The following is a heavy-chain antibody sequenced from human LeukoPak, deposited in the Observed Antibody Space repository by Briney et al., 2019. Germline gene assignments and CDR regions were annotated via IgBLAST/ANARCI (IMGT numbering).Heavy chain of an antibody. J-gene: IGHJ4*02. D-gene: IGHD3-10*01. CDR3: ARELWFGEGPFDY. CDR2: ISSSSSYI. CDR1: GFTFSSYS. Sequence: GGSLRLSCAASGFTFSSYSMNWVRQAPGKGLEWVSSISSSSSYIYYADSVKGRFTISRDNAKNSLYLQMNSLRAEDTAVYYCARELWFGEGPFDYWGQGTLVTVSS. V-gene: IGHV3-21*04.